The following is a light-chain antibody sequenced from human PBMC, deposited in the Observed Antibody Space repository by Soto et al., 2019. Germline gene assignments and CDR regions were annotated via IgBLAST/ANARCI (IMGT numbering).Light chain of an antibody. Sequence: ELVLTQSPGTLSLSPGERATLSCRTSQSVNTAHLAWYRQRPGQTPKLLIYATSKRAAGTPDRFSGGGTGTDFTLTISRLEPEDFAMYYCQHYGWSPQFGQGTKLEI. CDR3: QHYGWSPQ. V-gene: IGKV3-20*01. J-gene: IGKJ2*01. CDR1: QSVNTAH. CDR2: ATS.